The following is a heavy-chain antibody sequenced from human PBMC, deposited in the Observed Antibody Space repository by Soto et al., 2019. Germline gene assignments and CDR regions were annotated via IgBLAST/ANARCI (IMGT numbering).Heavy chain of an antibody. CDR2: ISDSGSTI. Sequence: EVQLVESGGGLVQPGGSLRLSCAASGFPFSSYAMNWVRQTPDKGLEWLSYISDSGSTIHYADSVKGRFTISRDNAKNALYLPMVSLRADDTDVYYCTRDGSGVQGTLVTVSS. J-gene: IGHJ4*02. D-gene: IGHD5-12*01. CDR3: TRDGS. V-gene: IGHV3-48*01. CDR1: GFPFSSYA.